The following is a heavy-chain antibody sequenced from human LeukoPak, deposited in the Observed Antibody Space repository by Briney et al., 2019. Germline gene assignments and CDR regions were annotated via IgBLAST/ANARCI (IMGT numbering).Heavy chain of an antibody. V-gene: IGHV3-21*01. D-gene: IGHD1-7*01. CDR2: ISYSSNYI. J-gene: IGHJ3*02. CDR3: AKLGHAFDI. CDR1: GFTFSVSA. Sequence: GGSLRLSCAASGFTFSVSAMHWVRQAPGKGLEWVSSISYSSNYIYYADSVKGRFTISRDNAKNSLYLQMNSLRAEDTAVYYCAKLGHAFDIWGQGTIITVSS.